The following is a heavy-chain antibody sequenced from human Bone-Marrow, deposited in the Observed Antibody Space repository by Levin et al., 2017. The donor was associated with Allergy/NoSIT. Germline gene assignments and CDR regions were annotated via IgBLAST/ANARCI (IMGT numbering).Heavy chain of an antibody. Sequence: GESLKISCAASGFTFDDYGMSWVRQAPGKGLEWVSGINWNGGSTGYADAVKGRFTISRDNAKNSLYLQMNSLRAEDTALYYCARGIGDNGVIGYWGQGTLVTVSS. CDR1: GFTFDDYG. CDR2: INWNGGST. V-gene: IGHV3-20*04. J-gene: IGHJ4*02. CDR3: ARGIGDNGVIGY. D-gene: IGHD4-17*01.